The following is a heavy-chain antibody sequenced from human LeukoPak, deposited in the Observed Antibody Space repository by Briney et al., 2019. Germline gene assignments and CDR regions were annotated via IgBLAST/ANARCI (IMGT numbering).Heavy chain of an antibody. Sequence: GEALKISCKDSGYSFTSYWIGWVRQMPGKGLEWMGIIYPGDSDTRYSPSFQGQVTISADKSINSAYLQWSSLKASDTAIYYCARRGEAMDPFDYWGQGTLVTVSS. CDR1: GYSFTSYW. CDR3: ARRGEAMDPFDY. CDR2: IYPGDSDT. D-gene: IGHD5-18*01. V-gene: IGHV5-51*01. J-gene: IGHJ4*02.